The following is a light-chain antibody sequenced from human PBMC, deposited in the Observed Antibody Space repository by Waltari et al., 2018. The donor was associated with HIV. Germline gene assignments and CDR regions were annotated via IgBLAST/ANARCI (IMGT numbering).Light chain of an antibody. CDR2: AAS. CDR3: QQSYSTPRT. J-gene: IGKJ1*01. Sequence: DIQIIQSPSSLPASVGDTVTITCRASQSISSYLNWYQQKPGKAPKLLIYAASNLQSGVPSKFSGSGSGTDFTLTISSLQPEDFATYYCQQSYSTPRTFGQGTKVEIK. CDR1: QSISSY. V-gene: IGKV1-39*01.